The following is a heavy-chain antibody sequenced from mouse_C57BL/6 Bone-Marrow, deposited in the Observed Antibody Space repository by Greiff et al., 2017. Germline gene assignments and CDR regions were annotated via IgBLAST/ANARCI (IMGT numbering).Heavy chain of an antibody. CDR3: EDYEGYFDV. J-gene: IGHJ1*03. CDR1: GYTFTSYG. D-gene: IGHD1-1*01. V-gene: IGHV1-81*01. Sequence: VQLQQSGAELARPGASVKLSCKASGYTFTSYGISWVKQRTEQGLEWIGEIYPRSGNTYYNEKFKGKATLTADKSSSTAYMELRSLTSEDSAVYFCEDYEGYFDVWGTGTTVTVSS. CDR2: IYPRSGNT.